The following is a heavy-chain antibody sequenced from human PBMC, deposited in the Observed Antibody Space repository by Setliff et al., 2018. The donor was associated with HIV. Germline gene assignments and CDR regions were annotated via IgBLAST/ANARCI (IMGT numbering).Heavy chain of an antibody. Sequence: SETLSLTCTVSNYSIMNYYWSWIRQPPGKELEWIGYTYFSGGTKYNPSLKSRATISIDTPKNQFSLRLRSVTAADTAVYYRARDTTSHFDYWGQGILVTVS. CDR3: ARDTTSHFDY. J-gene: IGHJ4*02. V-gene: IGHV4-59*01. D-gene: IGHD1-1*01. CDR2: TYFSGGT. CDR1: NYSIMNYY.